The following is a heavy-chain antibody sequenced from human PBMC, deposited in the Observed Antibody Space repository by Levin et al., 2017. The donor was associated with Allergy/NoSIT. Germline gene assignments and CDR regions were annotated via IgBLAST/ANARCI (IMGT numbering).Heavy chain of an antibody. CDR1: GLTVSSYA. D-gene: IGHD5-18*01. CDR2: ISSRGENT. V-gene: IGHV3-23*01. Sequence: GGSLRLSCAASGLTVSSYAMNWVRQAPGKGPEWVSVISSRGENTHYADSVKGRFTISRDNSKNTLYLQMNSLRAEDTAIYYCAKSAYSYASRFDYWGQGTLVTVSS. J-gene: IGHJ4*02. CDR3: AKSAYSYASRFDY.